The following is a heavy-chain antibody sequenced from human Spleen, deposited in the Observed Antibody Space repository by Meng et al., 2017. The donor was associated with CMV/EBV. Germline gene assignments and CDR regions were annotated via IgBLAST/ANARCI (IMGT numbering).Heavy chain of an antibody. D-gene: IGHD3-10*01. CDR1: GSPGASISSTSYY. V-gene: IGHV4-39*07. CDR3: ARDPIFRGHIQVYYGMDV. J-gene: IGHJ6*02. Sequence: SETLSLTCTVSGSPGASISSTSYYWAWIRQPPGKGLAWIGTISYSGSTYFNPSLKSRVSISVDTSKKQFSLKLNSVTAADTAVYYCARDPIFRGHIQVYYGMDVWGQGTTVTVSS. CDR2: ISYSGST.